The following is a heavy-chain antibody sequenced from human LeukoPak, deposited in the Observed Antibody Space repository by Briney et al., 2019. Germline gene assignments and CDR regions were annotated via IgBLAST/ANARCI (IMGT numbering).Heavy chain of an antibody. D-gene: IGHD2-15*01. J-gene: IGHJ6*02. CDR1: GGSISSSSYY. Sequence: SETLSLTCTVSGGSISSSSYYWGWIRQPPGKGLEWIGSIYYSGSTYYNPSLKSRVTISVDTSKNQFSLKLSSVTAADTAVYYCAREKCGGSCYSVYYYYGMDVWGQGTTVTVSS. V-gene: IGHV4-39*07. CDR2: IYYSGST. CDR3: AREKCGGSCYSVYYYYGMDV.